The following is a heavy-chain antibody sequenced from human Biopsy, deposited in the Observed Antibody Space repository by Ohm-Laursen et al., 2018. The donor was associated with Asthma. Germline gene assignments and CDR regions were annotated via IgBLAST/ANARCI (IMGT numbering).Heavy chain of an antibody. CDR3: ARAVSSSSYWYFDL. V-gene: IGHV4-39*02. CDR2: IYYSGRT. CDR1: GDAMSTSGSY. D-gene: IGHD6-6*01. Sequence: SETLSLTWIVSGDAMSTSGSYWGWIRQSPGKGLEWIGSIYYSGRTYYNPSLESRVTISADTSKNHFSLKVTSVTAADTAVYYCARAVSSSSYWYFDLWGRGDLVIVSS. J-gene: IGHJ2*01.